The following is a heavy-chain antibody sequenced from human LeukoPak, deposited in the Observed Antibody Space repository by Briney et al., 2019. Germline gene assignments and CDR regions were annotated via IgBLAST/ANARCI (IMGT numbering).Heavy chain of an antibody. V-gene: IGHV3-9*01. D-gene: IGHD3-10*01. CDR1: GFTFDDYA. Sequence: GGSLRLSCAASGFTFDDYAMHWVRQAPGKGLEWVSGISWNSGSIGYADSVKGRFTISRDNAKNSLYLQMNSLRAEDTALYYCAKAAESWLGVYFDYWGQGTLVTVSS. CDR2: ISWNSGSI. J-gene: IGHJ4*02. CDR3: AKAAESWLGVYFDY.